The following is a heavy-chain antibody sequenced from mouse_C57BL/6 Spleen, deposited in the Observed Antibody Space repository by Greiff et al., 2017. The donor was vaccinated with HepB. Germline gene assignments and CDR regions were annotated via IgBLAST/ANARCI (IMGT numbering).Heavy chain of an antibody. CDR3: ARDQVYYDYPYYVDY. CDR1: GFTFSSYA. V-gene: IGHV5-4*01. J-gene: IGHJ2*01. Sequence: EVQVVESGGGLVKPGGSLKLSCAASGFTFSSYAMSWVRQTPEKRLEWVATISDGGSYTYYPDKVKGRFTISRDNAKNNLYLQMSHLKSEDTAMYYCARDQVYYDYPYYVDYWGQGTTLTVSS. D-gene: IGHD2-4*01. CDR2: ISDGGSYT.